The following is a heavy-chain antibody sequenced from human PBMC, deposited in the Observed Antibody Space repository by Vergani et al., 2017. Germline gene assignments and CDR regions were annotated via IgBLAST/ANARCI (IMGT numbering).Heavy chain of an antibody. CDR2: INHSGST. Sequence: QVQLQQWGAGLLKPSETLSLTCAVYGGSFSGYYWSWIRQPPGKGLEWIGEINHSGSTNYNPSLKSRVTISVDTSKNQFSLKLSSVTAADTAVYYCARGARVDFWSGYYYYYMDVWGKGTTGTVSS. V-gene: IGHV4-34*01. J-gene: IGHJ6*03. D-gene: IGHD3-3*01. CDR3: ARGARVDFWSGYYYYYMDV. CDR1: GGSFSGYY.